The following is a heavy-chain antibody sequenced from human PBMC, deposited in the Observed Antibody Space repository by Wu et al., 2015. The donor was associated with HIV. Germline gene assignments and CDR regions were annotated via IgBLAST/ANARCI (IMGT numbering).Heavy chain of an antibody. J-gene: IGHJ4*02. CDR1: GGTFSSYA. Sequence: QLVQSGAEVKKPGSSVKVSCKASGGTFSSYAISWVRQAPGQGLEWMGRINANSGETKFSQKFQGRVIMARDTSISTAYMEVRSLRSDDTAVYYCVTYGGHYWGQGALVTVST. CDR2: INANSGET. CDR3: VTYGGHY. V-gene: IGHV1-2*06. D-gene: IGHD4/OR15-4a*01.